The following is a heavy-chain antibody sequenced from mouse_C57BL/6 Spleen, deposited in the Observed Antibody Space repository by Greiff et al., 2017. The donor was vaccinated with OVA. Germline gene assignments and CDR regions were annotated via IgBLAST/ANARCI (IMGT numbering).Heavy chain of an antibody. CDR1: GYSITSGYY. D-gene: IGHD1-1*01. CDR2: ISYDGSN. CDR3: AVITTVVATSDY. V-gene: IGHV3-6*01. J-gene: IGHJ2*01. Sequence: VQLKESGPGLVKPSQSLSLTCSVTGYSITSGYYWNWIRQFPGNKLEWMGYISYDGSNNYNPSLKNRISITRDTSKNQFFLKLNSVTTEDTATYYCAVITTVVATSDYWGQGTTLTVSS.